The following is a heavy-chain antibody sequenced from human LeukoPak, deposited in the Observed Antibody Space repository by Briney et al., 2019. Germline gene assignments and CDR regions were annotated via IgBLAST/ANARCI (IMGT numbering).Heavy chain of an antibody. J-gene: IGHJ4*02. Sequence: GGSLRVSCVASGFMFSTYVMGWVRQSPGKGLEWVSSIYGSGGSTYYADSVKGRFTISRDNSKNTLYLQMNSLRAEDTAVYYCALFGELPKGGFDYWGQGTLVTVSS. CDR2: IYGSGGST. D-gene: IGHD3-10*02. V-gene: IGHV3-23*01. CDR3: ALFGELPKGGFDY. CDR1: GFMFSTYV.